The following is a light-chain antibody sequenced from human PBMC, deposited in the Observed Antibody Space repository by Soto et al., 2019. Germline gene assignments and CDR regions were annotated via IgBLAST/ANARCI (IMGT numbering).Light chain of an antibody. J-gene: IGKJ5*01. CDR2: LGS. CDR1: QSLLHSNGYNY. V-gene: IGKV2-28*01. Sequence: DIVMTQSPLSLPVTPGEPASISCRSSQSLLHSNGYNYLDWYLQKPGQSPQLLIYLGSNRASGVPDRCSCSGSGTDFTLKISRVEAEDVGVYYCMQALQTPSSTFGQGTRLEIK. CDR3: MQALQTPSST.